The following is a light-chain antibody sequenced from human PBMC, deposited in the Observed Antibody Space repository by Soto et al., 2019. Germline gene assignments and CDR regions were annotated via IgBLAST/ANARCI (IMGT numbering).Light chain of an antibody. CDR1: QSVNSN. CDR3: QQYNNWPQT. V-gene: IGKV3-15*01. Sequence: EIVMTQSPATLSVSPGERANLYCRASQSVNSNLAWYQQKPGHAPRLLIYGASTRATGIPARFSGSGSGTEFTLTISSLQSEDFAVYYCQQYNNWPQTFGQGTKVDIK. J-gene: IGKJ1*01. CDR2: GAS.